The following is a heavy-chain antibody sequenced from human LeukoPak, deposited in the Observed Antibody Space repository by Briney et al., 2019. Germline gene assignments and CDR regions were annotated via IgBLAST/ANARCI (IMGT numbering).Heavy chain of an antibody. J-gene: IGHJ4*02. Sequence: ASVKVSCKASGYTFTSYDINWVRQATGQGLEWMGWMNPNSGNTGYAQKFQGRVTITRNTSISTAYMELSSLRSEDTAVYYCARDLGRWLVRFDYWGQGTLVTVSS. V-gene: IGHV1-8*03. D-gene: IGHD6-19*01. CDR1: GYTFTSYD. CDR2: MNPNSGNT. CDR3: ARDLGRWLVRFDY.